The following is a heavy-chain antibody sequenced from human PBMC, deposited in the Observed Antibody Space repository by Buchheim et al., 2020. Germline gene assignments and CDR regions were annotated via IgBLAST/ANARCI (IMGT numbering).Heavy chain of an antibody. V-gene: IGHV1-69*01. J-gene: IGHJ4*02. CDR2: IIPIFGTA. Sequence: QVQLVQSGAEVKKPGSSVKVSCKASGGTFSSYAISWVRQAPGQGLEWMGGIIPIFGTANYAQKFQGRVTITADESPSTAYMELSSLRSEDTAVYYCAREWELLYQPGDQPHYYFDYWGQGTL. CDR3: AREWELLYQPGDQPHYYFDY. D-gene: IGHD1-26*01. CDR1: GGTFSSYA.